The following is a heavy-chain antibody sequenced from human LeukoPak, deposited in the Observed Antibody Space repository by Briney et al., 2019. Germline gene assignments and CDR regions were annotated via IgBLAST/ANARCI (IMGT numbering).Heavy chain of an antibody. CDR3: ARTWAVAGPIDY. D-gene: IGHD6-19*01. V-gene: IGHV6-1*01. Sequence: SQTLSLTCAISGDSVSSNSAAWNWIRQCPSRGLEWLGRTYYRSKWYNDYAVSVKSRITINPDTSKNQSSLQLNSVTPEDTAVYYCARTWAVAGPIDYWGQGTLVTVSS. J-gene: IGHJ4*02. CDR2: TYYRSKWYN. CDR1: GDSVSSNSAA.